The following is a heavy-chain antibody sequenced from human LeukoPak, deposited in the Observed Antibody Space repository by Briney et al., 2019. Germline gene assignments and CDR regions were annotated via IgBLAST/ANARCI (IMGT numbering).Heavy chain of an antibody. CDR3: TRDQGYSYGLVDY. D-gene: IGHD5-18*01. V-gene: IGHV3-49*03. CDR2: IRSKAYGGTT. J-gene: IGHJ4*02. CDR1: GFTFGDYA. Sequence: GGSLRLSCTASGFTFGDYAMSWFRQAPGKGLEWVGFIRSKAYGGTTEYAASVKGRFTISRDDSKSIAYLQMNSLKTEDTAVHYCTRDQGYSYGLVDYWGQGTLVTVSS.